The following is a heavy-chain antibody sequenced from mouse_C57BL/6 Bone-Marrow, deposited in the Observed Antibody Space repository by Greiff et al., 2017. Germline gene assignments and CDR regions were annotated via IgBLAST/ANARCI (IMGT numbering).Heavy chain of an antibody. J-gene: IGHJ3*01. D-gene: IGHD1-1*01. CDR3: AGAYGSSYVAWFAY. V-gene: IGHV1-55*01. CDR1: GYTFTSYW. CDR2: IYPGSGST. Sequence: QVQLQQPGAELVKPGASVKMSCKASGYTFTSYWITWVKQRPGQGLEWIGDIYPGSGSTNYNEKFKSKATLTVDTSSSTAYMQLSSLTSEDSAVYNCAGAYGSSYVAWFAYWGQGTLVTVAA.